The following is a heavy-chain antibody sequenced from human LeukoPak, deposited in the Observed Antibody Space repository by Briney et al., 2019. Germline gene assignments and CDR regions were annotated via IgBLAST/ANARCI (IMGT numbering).Heavy chain of an antibody. Sequence: GGSLRLSCAASGFTFSSYWMSRVRQAPGKGLEWVANIKQDGSEKYYVDSVKGRFTISRDNAKNSLYLQMNSLRAEDTAAYYCASLDSVGYYFDYWGQGTLVTVSS. CDR2: IKQDGSEK. CDR1: GFTFSSYW. CDR3: ASLDSVGYYFDY. J-gene: IGHJ4*02. V-gene: IGHV3-7*01. D-gene: IGHD2-15*01.